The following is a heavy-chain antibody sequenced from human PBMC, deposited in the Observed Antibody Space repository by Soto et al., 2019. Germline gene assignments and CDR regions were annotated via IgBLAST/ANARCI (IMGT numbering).Heavy chain of an antibody. V-gene: IGHV4-38-2*02. J-gene: IGHJ4*01. D-gene: IGHD6-19*01. CDR3: ARVHVMVVAGSTFDY. CDR1: GYSIISGSY. CDR2: IYHGGTT. Sequence: NPSETLSLTCTVSGYSIISGSYLALIRHPPGKVPEWIASIYHGGTTFYNPSLKSRITISVDTSNNQFSLKLTSVTAADTAVYYCARVHVMVVAGSTFDYWGHGTLVTVSS.